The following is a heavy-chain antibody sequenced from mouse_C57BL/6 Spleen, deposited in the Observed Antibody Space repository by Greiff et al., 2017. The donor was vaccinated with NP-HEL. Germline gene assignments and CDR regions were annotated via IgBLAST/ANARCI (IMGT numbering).Heavy chain of an antibody. V-gene: IGHV1-64*01. CDR3: ARLGYYGTLDY. D-gene: IGHD1-1*01. Sequence: QVQLQQPGAELVKPGASVKLSCKASGYTFTSYWMHWVKQRPGQGLEWIGMIHPNSGSTNYNEKFKSKATLTVDKSSSTAYMQLSSLTSEDSAVYYCARLGYYGTLDYWGQGTTLTVSS. CDR2: IHPNSGST. CDR1: GYTFTSYW. J-gene: IGHJ2*01.